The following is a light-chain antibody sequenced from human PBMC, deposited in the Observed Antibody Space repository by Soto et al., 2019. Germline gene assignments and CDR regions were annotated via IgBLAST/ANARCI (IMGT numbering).Light chain of an antibody. J-gene: IGKJ2*03. CDR1: QTFNNY. V-gene: IGKV1-39*01. CDR3: QQSYLSLQS. CDR2: AAS. Sequence: DVQIPQSPSSLSASVGDTVTITCRAGQTFNNYLNWYQHKPGKAPKLLIYAASALQTGVPSRFSASASGTDFTLTITNLQPEDFATYYCQQSYLSLQSFGQGTKLQI.